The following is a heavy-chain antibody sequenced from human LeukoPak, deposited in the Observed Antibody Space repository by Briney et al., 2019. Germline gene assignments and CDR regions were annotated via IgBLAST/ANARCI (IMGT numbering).Heavy chain of an antibody. CDR1: GFTFSSYA. Sequence: PGGSLRLSCAASGFTFSSYAMSWVRQAPGKGLEWVPAISGSGGSTYYADSVKGRFTISRDNSKNTLYLQMNSLRAEDTAVYYCATLAAAGIGELSFEFDYWGQGTLVTVSS. D-gene: IGHD6-13*01. V-gene: IGHV3-23*01. CDR2: ISGSGGST. J-gene: IGHJ4*02. CDR3: ATLAAAGIGELSFEFDY.